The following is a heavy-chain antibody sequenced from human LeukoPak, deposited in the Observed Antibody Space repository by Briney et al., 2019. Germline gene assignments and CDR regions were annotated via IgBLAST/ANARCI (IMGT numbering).Heavy chain of an antibody. CDR1: GFTFRGNA. D-gene: IGHD5-24*01. J-gene: IGHJ5*02. V-gene: IGHV3-23*01. CDR2: ISGSGSRT. CDR3: AKQDPLEGYNWFDH. Sequence: GGALRLSCAAPGFTFRGNAMSGVPQPPGKGLEWVSPISGSGSRTYYADSVKGRFAISRDNSKNTLYLQMNSLRAEDTAVYFCAKQDPLEGYNWFDHWGQGTLVTVSS.